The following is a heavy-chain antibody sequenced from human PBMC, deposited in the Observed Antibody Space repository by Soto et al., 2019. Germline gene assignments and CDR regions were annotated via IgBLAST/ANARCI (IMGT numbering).Heavy chain of an antibody. CDR3: ARARLRAVYAFDI. CDR2: IYYSGST. Sequence: SETLSLTCTVSGSSVSSGAYYWTWIRQRPGKGLEWIGYIYYSGSTYYSPSLKSRLSISLDTSKNQFSLRLGSVTAAATAMYYCARARLRAVYAFDIWGQGTMVTVSS. CDR1: GSSVSSGAYY. V-gene: IGHV4-31*03. D-gene: IGHD5-12*01. J-gene: IGHJ3*02.